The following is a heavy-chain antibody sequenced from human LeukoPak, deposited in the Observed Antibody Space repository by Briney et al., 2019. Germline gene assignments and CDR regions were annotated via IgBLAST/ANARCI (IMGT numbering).Heavy chain of an antibody. CDR2: IYSGGST. V-gene: IGHV3-53*01. J-gene: IGHJ4*02. CDR3: ARTPPYDSSGYYSSGYFDY. CDR1: GFSVNSNY. D-gene: IGHD3-22*01. Sequence: GGSLRLSCAASGFSVNSNYMSLVRQAPGKGLEWVSVIYSGGSTYYADSVKGRFTISRDNSKNTLYLQMNSLRAEDTAVYYCARTPPYDSSGYYSSGYFDYWGQGTLVTVSS.